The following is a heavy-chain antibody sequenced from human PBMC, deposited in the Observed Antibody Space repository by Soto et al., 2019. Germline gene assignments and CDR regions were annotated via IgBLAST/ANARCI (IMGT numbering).Heavy chain of an antibody. CDR3: ARGLVVPAAIGTYYYYGMDV. Sequence: WWSLRLCCAASGFTFSSYWMHWVRQAPGKGLVWVSRINSDGSSTSYADSVKGRFTISRDNAKNTLYLQMNSLRAEDTAVYYCARGLVVPAAIGTYYYYGMDVWGQGTTVTVSS. J-gene: IGHJ6*02. D-gene: IGHD2-2*02. CDR1: GFTFSSYW. CDR2: INSDGSST. V-gene: IGHV3-74*01.